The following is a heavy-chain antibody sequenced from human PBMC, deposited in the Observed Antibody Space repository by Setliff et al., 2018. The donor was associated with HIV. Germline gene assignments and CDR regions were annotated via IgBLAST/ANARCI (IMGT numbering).Heavy chain of an antibody. CDR3: VRDYMWAFDY. J-gene: IGHJ4*02. Sequence: PGGSLRLSCVASGFTLSTYRMNWVRQAPGKGLEWVSSIIRDSSYIFDADSVKGRFTISRDNTKNSLYLQMNNLRAEDTAVYYCVRDYMWAFDYWGQGTLVTVSS. CDR2: IIRDSSYI. CDR1: GFTLSTYR. D-gene: IGHD1-26*01. V-gene: IGHV3-21*01.